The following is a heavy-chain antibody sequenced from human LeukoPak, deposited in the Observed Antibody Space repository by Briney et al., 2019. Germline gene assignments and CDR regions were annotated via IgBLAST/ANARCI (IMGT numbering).Heavy chain of an antibody. CDR1: GFTLSSYW. V-gene: IGHV3-7*01. CDR3: ARVYEYSSGWYRYDY. D-gene: IGHD6-19*01. J-gene: IGHJ4*02. CDR2: INRDASEK. Sequence: GGSLRLSCAASGFTLSSYWMSWVRQAPGKGLEWVANINRDASEKYFVDSVKGRFTISRDNAKNSLYLQMNSLRVEDTAVYYCARVYEYSSGWYRYDYWGQGTLVTVSS.